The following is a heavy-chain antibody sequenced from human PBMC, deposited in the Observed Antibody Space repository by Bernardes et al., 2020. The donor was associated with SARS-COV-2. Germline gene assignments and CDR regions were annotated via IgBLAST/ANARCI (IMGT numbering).Heavy chain of an antibody. CDR3: ARGGYYDFWSGYYYHGDYFDY. CDR2: ISAYNGNT. V-gene: IGHV1-18*04. D-gene: IGHD3-3*01. Sequence: ASVKVSCKASGYTFTSYGISWVRQAPGQGLEWMGWISAYNGNTNYAQKLQGRVTTTTDTSTSTAYMELRSLRSDDTAVYYCARGGYYDFWSGYYYHGDYFDYWGQGTLVTVSS. J-gene: IGHJ4*02. CDR1: GYTFTSYG.